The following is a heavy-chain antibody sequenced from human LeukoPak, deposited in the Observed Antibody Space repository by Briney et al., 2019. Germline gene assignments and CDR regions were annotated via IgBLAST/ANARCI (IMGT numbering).Heavy chain of an antibody. CDR1: GFTFSDYW. CDR3: VRNMVRGVVYFDF. D-gene: IGHD3-10*01. CDR2: ISYDGGGT. J-gene: IGHJ4*02. V-gene: IGHV3-74*01. Sequence: GGSLRLSCAASGFTFSDYWMHWVRQTPGKGLVWVSRISYDGGGTNYADSVKGRFTISRDNAKNTLYLQMNSLRVEDTAVYYCVRNMVRGVVYFDFWGQGALVTVSS.